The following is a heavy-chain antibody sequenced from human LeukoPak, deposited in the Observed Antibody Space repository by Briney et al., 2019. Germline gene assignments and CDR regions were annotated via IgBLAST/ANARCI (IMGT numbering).Heavy chain of an antibody. D-gene: IGHD6-25*01. J-gene: IGHJ6*03. CDR3: ARAEAAGDNRGGYYYFYMDV. Sequence: GGSLRLSCAASGFTFSNYYMSWIRQPPGKGLEWVSGITASGATTYYADSVKGRFTISRDSSQSTLYLQMNSLRAEDTAVYYCARAEAAGDNRGGYYYFYMDVWGQGTTVTVSS. CDR2: ITASGATT. V-gene: IGHV3-23*01. CDR1: GFTFSNYY.